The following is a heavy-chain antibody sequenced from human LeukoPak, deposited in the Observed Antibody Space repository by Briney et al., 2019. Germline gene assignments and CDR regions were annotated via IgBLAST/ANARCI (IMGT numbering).Heavy chain of an antibody. CDR1: GYTFTNYD. CDR3: ATRGSPLPKGAFDI. V-gene: IGHV1-8*01. Sequence: ASVKVSCKASGYTFTNYDINWVRQATGQGLEWMGWMNPNSGNTGYAQKFQGRVTMTRNTSISTAYMELSSLRSEDTAVYYCATRGSPLPKGAFDIWGQGTMVTVSS. J-gene: IGHJ3*02. D-gene: IGHD2-21*02. CDR2: MNPNSGNT.